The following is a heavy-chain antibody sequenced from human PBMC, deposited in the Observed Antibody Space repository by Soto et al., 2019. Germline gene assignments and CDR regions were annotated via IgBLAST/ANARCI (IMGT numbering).Heavy chain of an antibody. Sequence: QVQLVESGGGVVQPGRSLRLSCAASGFTFSSYAMHWVRQAPGKGLEWVALISYDGSNKYYADSVKGRVTISRDNSKNTLYLQMNSLRAEDTAVYYCARAACPHTWGFGMDVWGQGTTVTVSS. D-gene: IGHD3-16*01. CDR3: ARAACPHTWGFGMDV. CDR1: GFTFSSYA. CDR2: ISYDGSNK. J-gene: IGHJ6*02. V-gene: IGHV3-30-3*01.